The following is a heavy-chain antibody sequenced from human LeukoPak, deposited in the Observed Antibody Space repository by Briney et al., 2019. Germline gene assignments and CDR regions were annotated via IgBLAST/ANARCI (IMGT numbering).Heavy chain of an antibody. CDR3: ARGEYSSSWYRPYYFDY. CDR2: IYYSGST. V-gene: IGHV4-59*01. J-gene: IGHJ4*02. Sequence: PSETLSLTCAVYGGSFSGYYWSWIRQPPGKGLEWIGYIYYSGSTNYNPSLKSRVTISVDTSKNQFSLKLSSVTAADTAVYYCARGEYSSSWYRPYYFDYWGQGTLVTVSS. D-gene: IGHD6-13*01. CDR1: GGSFSGYY.